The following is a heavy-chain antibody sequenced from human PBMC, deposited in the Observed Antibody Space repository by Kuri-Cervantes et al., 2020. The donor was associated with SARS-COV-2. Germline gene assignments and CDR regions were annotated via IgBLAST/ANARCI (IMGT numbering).Heavy chain of an antibody. CDR1: GGSISSSSYY. D-gene: IGHD6-13*01. Sequence: GSLRLSCTVSGGSISSSSYYWGWIRQPPGKGLEWIGSIYYSGSTYYNPSLKSRVTISVDTSKNQFSLKLSSVTAADTAMYYCARRLQLAGAFDIWGQGTMVTVSS. V-gene: IGHV4-39*07. J-gene: IGHJ3*02. CDR3: ARRLQLAGAFDI. CDR2: IYYSGST.